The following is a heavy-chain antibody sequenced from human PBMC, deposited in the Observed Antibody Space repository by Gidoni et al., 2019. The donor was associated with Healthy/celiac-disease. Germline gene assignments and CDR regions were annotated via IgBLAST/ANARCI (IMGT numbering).Heavy chain of an antibody. Sequence: QVQLVESGGGVVQPGRSLRLSCAASGFTSSSDGMHWVRQAPGKGLEWVAVISYDGSNKYYADSVKGRFTISRDNSKNTLYLQMNSLRAEDTAVYYCAKVPLFGVVIEYGMDVWGQGTTVTVSS. D-gene: IGHD3-3*01. V-gene: IGHV3-30*18. CDR3: AKVPLFGVVIEYGMDV. CDR2: ISYDGSNK. J-gene: IGHJ6*02. CDR1: GFTSSSDG.